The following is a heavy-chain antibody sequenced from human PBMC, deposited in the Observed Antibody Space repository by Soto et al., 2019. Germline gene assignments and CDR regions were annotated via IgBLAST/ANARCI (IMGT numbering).Heavy chain of an antibody. CDR3: ARGLGRNSWNKARNAFDL. D-gene: IGHD1-26*01. V-gene: IGHV1-2*04. CDR2: INPTSGGT. J-gene: IGHJ3*01. CDR1: GYTFTGYY. Sequence: QVQLVQSEAEVRQPGASVKVSCTASGYTFTGYYLHWLRQAPGQGLEWMGWINPTSGGTRYAQKFQGWVTVTRDTSNRTAYMEVTSLKFDDTAVYFCARGLGRNSWNKARNAFDLWGQGTLVTVSS.